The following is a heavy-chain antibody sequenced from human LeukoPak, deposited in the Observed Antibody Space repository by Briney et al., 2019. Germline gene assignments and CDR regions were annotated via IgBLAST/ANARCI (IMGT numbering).Heavy chain of an antibody. Sequence: SEALLLSFSIPGYPIISRRDYTGWIRQPPGKGLEWIGSIYYSGSTYYNPSLKSRVTISVDTSKNQFSLKLSSVTAADTAVYYCARLGDSSGYYYGYYFDYWGQGTLVTVSS. J-gene: IGHJ4*02. V-gene: IGHV4-39*01. D-gene: IGHD3-22*01. CDR1: GYPIISRRDY. CDR3: ARLGDSSGYYYGYYFDY. CDR2: IYYSGST.